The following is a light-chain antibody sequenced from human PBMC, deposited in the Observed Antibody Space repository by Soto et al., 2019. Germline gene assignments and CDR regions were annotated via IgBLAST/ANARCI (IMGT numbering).Light chain of an antibody. CDR3: QQYGSSPHA. CDR2: VAS. J-gene: IGKJ2*01. V-gene: IGKV3-20*01. CDR1: QSVSSSY. Sequence: EIVLTQSPGTLSLSPGERATLSCRASQSVSSSYLAWYQHKPGQAPRLLIYVASSRATGIPDRFSGSGSGTDFTLTVSSLEPEDFAVYYCQQYGSSPHAFGEGTKLEIK.